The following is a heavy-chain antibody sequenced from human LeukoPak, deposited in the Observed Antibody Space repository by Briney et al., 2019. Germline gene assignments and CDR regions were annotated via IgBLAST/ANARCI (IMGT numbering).Heavy chain of an antibody. D-gene: IGHD3-22*01. CDR2: ISGSGGST. CDR1: GFTFSSYS. Sequence: GGSLRLSCAASGFTFSSYSMKWVRQAPGKGLEWVSAISGSGGSTYYADSVKGRFTISRDNSKNTLYLQMNSLRAEDTAVYYCAKPYYYDSSGYYLDYWGQGTLVTVSS. J-gene: IGHJ4*02. V-gene: IGHV3-23*01. CDR3: AKPYYYDSSGYYLDY.